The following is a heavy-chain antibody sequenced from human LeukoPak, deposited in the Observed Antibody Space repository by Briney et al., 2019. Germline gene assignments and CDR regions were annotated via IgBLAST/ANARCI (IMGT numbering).Heavy chain of an antibody. V-gene: IGHV1-18*04. CDR2: ISAYNGNT. J-gene: IGHJ6*04. CDR3: AGGLRYFDWQTDYYYGMDV. D-gene: IGHD3-9*01. Sequence: ASVKVSCKASGYTFTSYGISWVRQAPGQGLEWMGWISAYNGNTNYAQKLQGRVTMTTDTPTSTAYMELRSLRSDDTAVYYCAGGLRYFDWQTDYYYGMDVWGKGTTVTVSS. CDR1: GYTFTSYG.